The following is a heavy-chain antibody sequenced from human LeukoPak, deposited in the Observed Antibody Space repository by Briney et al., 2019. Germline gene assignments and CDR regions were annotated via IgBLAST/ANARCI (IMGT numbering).Heavy chain of an antibody. D-gene: IGHD5-24*01. V-gene: IGHV3-66*01. Sequence: GGSLRLSCVASGFTGSSNYMSWVRQAPGKGLEWVSIISGGGNTYYADSVKGRFTISRDDSKTTLYLQMKSLRAEDTAVYYCGSRDKGYYYGLDVWGQGTTVIVSS. CDR3: GSRDKGYYYGLDV. CDR1: GFTGSSNY. CDR2: ISGGGNT. J-gene: IGHJ6*02.